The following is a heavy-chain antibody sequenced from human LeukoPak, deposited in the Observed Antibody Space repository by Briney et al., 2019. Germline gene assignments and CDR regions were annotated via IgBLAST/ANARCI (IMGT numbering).Heavy chain of an antibody. Sequence: GRSLRLSCAASGFTFDDYAMHWVRQAPGKGLEWVSYISSSSSTIYYADSVKGRFTISRDNAKNSLYLQMNSLRAEDTAVYYCASSYYYGSGSYYTFDYWGQGTLVTVSS. J-gene: IGHJ4*02. V-gene: IGHV3-48*04. CDR1: GFTFDDYA. D-gene: IGHD3-10*01. CDR2: ISSSSSTI. CDR3: ASSYYYGSGSYYTFDY.